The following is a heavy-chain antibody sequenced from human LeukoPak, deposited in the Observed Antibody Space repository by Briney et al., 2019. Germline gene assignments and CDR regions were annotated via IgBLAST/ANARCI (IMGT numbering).Heavy chain of an antibody. V-gene: IGHV4-4*07. Sequence: SETLSLTCTVSGGSISGYYWNWIRQPAGKGLEWIGRFSTSVTTNYNPSLRSRVTISVDKSKNQSSLRLSSVTAADTAVYYCARAVTTDYYSYYMDVWGKGTTVTVSS. CDR1: GGSISGYY. CDR2: FSTSVTT. D-gene: IGHD4-17*01. CDR3: ARAVTTDYYSYYMDV. J-gene: IGHJ6*03.